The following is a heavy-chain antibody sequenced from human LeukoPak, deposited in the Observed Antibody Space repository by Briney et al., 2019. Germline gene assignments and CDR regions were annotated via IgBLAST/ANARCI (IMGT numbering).Heavy chain of an antibody. CDR3: ARGLGRGRYSSSSINY. CDR1: GYTFTSYD. V-gene: IGHV1-8*01. Sequence: GASVKVSCKASGYTFTSYDINWVRQATGQGLEWMGWTNPNSGNTGYAQKFQGRVTMTRNTSISTAYMELSSLRSEDTAVYYCARGLGRGRYSSSSINYWGQGTLVTVSS. CDR2: TNPNSGNT. D-gene: IGHD6-13*01. J-gene: IGHJ4*02.